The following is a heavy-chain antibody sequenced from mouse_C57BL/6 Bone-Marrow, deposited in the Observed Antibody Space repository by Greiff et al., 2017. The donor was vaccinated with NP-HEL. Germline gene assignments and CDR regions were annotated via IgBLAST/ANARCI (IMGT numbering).Heavy chain of an antibody. CDR2: IWTGGGT. Sequence: QVQLKESGPGLAAPSQSLSITCTVSGFSLTSYAISWVRQPPGKGLEWLGVIWTGGGTNYNSALKSRLSISKDNSKSQVFLKMNSLQTDDTARYYCARERVNYYGSSLDYWGQGTTLTVSS. V-gene: IGHV2-9-1*01. D-gene: IGHD1-1*01. CDR1: GFSLTSYA. J-gene: IGHJ2*01. CDR3: ARERVNYYGSSLDY.